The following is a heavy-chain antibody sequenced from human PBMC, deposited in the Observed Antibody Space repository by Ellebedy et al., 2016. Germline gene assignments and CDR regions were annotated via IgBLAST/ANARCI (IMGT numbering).Heavy chain of an antibody. CDR3: AKDRAADFGYADAFDM. D-gene: IGHD5-18*01. CDR2: ISWNGDHI. CDR1: GFTFDDYV. Sequence: GGSLRLSCEASGFTFDDYVMHWVRQAPGKGLEWVSGISWNGDHIGYADSVKGRFTMSRDNGKNSLYLQMNSLRLEETALYYCAKDRAADFGYADAFDMWGQGTVVTVSS. V-gene: IGHV3-9*01. J-gene: IGHJ3*02.